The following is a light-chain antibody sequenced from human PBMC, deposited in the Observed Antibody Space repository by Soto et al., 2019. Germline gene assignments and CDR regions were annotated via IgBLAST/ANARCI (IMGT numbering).Light chain of an antibody. CDR3: QQYGSSPLWT. Sequence: EIVLTQSPGTLSLSPGERATLSCRASQSVSSSYLAWYQQKPGQAPRLLIYGASSRATGIPDRFSGSGSGTDFTLNISRLEHEDFAVYYCQQYGSSPLWTFGQGTKVDIK. CDR2: GAS. V-gene: IGKV3-20*01. CDR1: QSVSSSY. J-gene: IGKJ1*01.